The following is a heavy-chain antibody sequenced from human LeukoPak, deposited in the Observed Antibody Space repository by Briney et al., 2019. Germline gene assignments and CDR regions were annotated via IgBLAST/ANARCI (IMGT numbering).Heavy chain of an antibody. CDR3: ARPTTYDSSGYAFNI. CDR1: GFTFSSYA. D-gene: IGHD3-22*01. Sequence: GGSLRLSCAASGFTFSSYAMSWVRQAPGKGLEWVSLINDSGGNTYYADSVKGRFTISRDNSKNTLFLQMSSLRAEDTAVYYCARPTTYDSSGYAFNIWGRGTMVTVSS. CDR2: INDSGGNT. V-gene: IGHV3-23*01. J-gene: IGHJ3*02.